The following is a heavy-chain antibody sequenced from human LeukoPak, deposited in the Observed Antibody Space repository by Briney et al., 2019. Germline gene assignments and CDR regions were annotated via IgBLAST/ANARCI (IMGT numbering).Heavy chain of an antibody. V-gene: IGHV4-34*01. D-gene: IGHD3-22*01. Sequence: PSETLSLTCAVYGGSFSGYYWSWIRQPPGKGLEWIGEINHSGSTNYNPSLKSRVTISVDTSKNQFSLKLSSVTAEDTAVYYCARDYYDSSGYYFLPYWGQGTLVTVSS. J-gene: IGHJ4*02. CDR2: INHSGST. CDR3: ARDYYDSSGYYFLPY. CDR1: GGSFSGYY.